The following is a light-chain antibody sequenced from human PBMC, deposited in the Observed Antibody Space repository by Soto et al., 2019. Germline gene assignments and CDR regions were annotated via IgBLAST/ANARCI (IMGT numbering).Light chain of an antibody. CDR3: QQYNSWPPT. CDR1: QSVSSN. V-gene: IGKV3-15*01. J-gene: IGKJ1*01. Sequence: EIVMTQSPATLSVSPGERVALSCRASQSVSSNLAWYHQKPGQAPRLLISGASTWDSGLPARFSGSGSGTEFTLTISSLQSEDFAAYYCQQYNSWPPTFGQGTKVEIQ. CDR2: GAS.